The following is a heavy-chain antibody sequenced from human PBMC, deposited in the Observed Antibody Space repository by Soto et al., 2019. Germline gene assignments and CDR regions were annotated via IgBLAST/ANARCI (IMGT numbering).Heavy chain of an antibody. J-gene: IGHJ4*02. V-gene: IGHV4-59*01. D-gene: IGHD6-13*01. CDR1: GGSISSYY. CDR3: AGDGNIAAAGMGLDY. Sequence: PSETLSLTCTVSGGSISSYYWSWIRQPPGKGLEWIGYIYYSGSTNYNPSLKSRVTISVDTSKNQFSLKLNSMTAADTAAYWCAGDGNIAAAGMGLDYWGQGTVGTVS. CDR2: IYYSGST.